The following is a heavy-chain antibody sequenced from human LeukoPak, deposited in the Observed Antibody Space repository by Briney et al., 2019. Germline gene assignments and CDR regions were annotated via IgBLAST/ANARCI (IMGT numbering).Heavy chain of an antibody. J-gene: IGHJ4*02. Sequence: ASVKVSCKASGGTFSSYAISWVRQAPGQGLEWMGRIIPIFGTANYAQKFQGRVTITTDESTSTAYMELSSLRSEDTAVYYCARVYYYDSSGYHYFDYWGQGTLVTVSS. CDR3: ARVYYYDSSGYHYFDY. CDR2: IIPIFGTA. V-gene: IGHV1-69*05. CDR1: GGTFSSYA. D-gene: IGHD3-22*01.